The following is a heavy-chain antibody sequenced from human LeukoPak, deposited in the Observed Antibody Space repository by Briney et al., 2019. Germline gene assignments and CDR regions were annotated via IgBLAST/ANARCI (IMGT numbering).Heavy chain of an antibody. CDR1: GFIFNTYA. V-gene: IGHV3-23*01. CDR2: ISGGAGTT. D-gene: IGHD3-3*01. J-gene: IGHJ4*02. Sequence: PGGSLRLSCAVSGFIFNTYAMSWVRQAPGKGLEWVSAISGGAGTTYYADSVKGRFTVSRDNSKNTMYLQMNSLRAEDTAVYYCAKVYNDFWSGSGYFDNWGQGTLVTVSS. CDR3: AKVYNDFWSGSGYFDN.